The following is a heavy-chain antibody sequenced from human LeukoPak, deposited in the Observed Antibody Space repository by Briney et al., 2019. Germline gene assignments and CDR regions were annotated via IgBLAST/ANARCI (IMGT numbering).Heavy chain of an antibody. CDR1: GFPLRSYP. D-gene: IGHD1-26*01. Sequence: GGPLRLPGAPSGFPLRSYPISGVGRAPGKRGVWVSYISSTNGYIYYADSVRGRFTISRGNAKNSLSLQMNSLRAEDTAVYYCARGRSTWHLDYWGQGTLVTVSS. CDR3: ARGRSTWHLDY. J-gene: IGHJ4*02. V-gene: IGHV3-21*01. CDR2: ISSTNGYI.